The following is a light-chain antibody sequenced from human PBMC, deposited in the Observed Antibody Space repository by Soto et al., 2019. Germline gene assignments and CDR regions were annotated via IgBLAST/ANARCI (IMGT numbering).Light chain of an antibody. CDR2: SAS. V-gene: IGKV3-20*01. Sequence: IVLTQSPGTLSLSPRERATLSCRASQSVSSSDLAWYQQKPGQAPRLLIYSASSRATGIPDRFSGSGSGTDFTLTISRLEPEDFAVYYCQQYDTFGQGTKLEIK. J-gene: IGKJ2*01. CDR3: QQYDT. CDR1: QSVSSSD.